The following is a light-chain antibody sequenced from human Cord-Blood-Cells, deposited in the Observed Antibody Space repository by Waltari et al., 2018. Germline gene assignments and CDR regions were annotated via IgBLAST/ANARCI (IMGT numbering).Light chain of an antibody. Sequence: IQMTQSPSPLSASVGDRVTITCRASQSISSNLNRYQQKPGKYPKPLIDAASSLQSGVPSRLSGSGSGTDFTLTISSLQPEDFATYYCQQSYSTHRFTFGPGTKVDIK. CDR1: QSISSN. CDR3: QQSYSTHRFT. V-gene: IGKV1-39*01. J-gene: IGKJ3*01. CDR2: AAS.